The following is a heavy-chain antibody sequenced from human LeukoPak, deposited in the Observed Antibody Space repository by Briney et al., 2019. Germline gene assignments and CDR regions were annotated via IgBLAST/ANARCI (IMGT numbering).Heavy chain of an antibody. CDR1: GFTFDDYA. V-gene: IGHV3-43*02. J-gene: IGHJ4*02. CDR3: ALLTGGYYDSSGYYRVLDY. Sequence: GESLRLSCAASGFTFDDYAMHWVRQAPGKGLEWVSLISGDGGSTYYADSVKGRFTISRDNSKNSLYLQMNSLRTEDTALYYCALLTGGYYDSSGYYRVLDYWGQGTLVTVSS. D-gene: IGHD3-22*01. CDR2: ISGDGGST.